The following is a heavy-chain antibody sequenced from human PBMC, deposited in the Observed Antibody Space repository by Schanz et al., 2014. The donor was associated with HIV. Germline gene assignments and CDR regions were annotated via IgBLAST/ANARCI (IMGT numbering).Heavy chain of an antibody. CDR3: ARGRRGAVAGSSDY. J-gene: IGHJ4*02. CDR1: GFIFSDHF. Sequence: EVQVVESGGGLVQPGGSLRLSCTTTGFIFSDHFMGWVRQAPGKGLEWVASIKQDGSEKYYVDSVKGRFTISRDNTENSLYLQMNSLRAEDTAVYYCARGRRGAVAGSSDYWGQGTLVTVSS. V-gene: IGHV3-7*01. D-gene: IGHD6-19*01. CDR2: IKQDGSEK.